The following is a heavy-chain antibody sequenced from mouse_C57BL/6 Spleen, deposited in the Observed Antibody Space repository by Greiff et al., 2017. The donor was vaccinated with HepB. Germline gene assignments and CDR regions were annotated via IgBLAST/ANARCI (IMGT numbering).Heavy chain of an antibody. CDR2: IRSKSSNYAT. CDR3: VRDRGYDVFYWYFDV. Sequence: GGGLVQPKGSLKLSCAASGFTFNTYAMHWVRQAPGKGLEWVARIRSKSSNYATYYADSVKDRFTISRDDSQSMLYLQMNNLKTEDTAMYYCVRDRGYDVFYWYFDVWGTGTTVTVSS. CDR1: GFTFNTYA. V-gene: IGHV10-3*01. J-gene: IGHJ1*03. D-gene: IGHD2-2*01.